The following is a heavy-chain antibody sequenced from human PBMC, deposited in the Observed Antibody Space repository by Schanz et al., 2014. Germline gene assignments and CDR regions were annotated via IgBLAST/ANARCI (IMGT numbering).Heavy chain of an antibody. CDR1: GGSFSGYF. CDR2: ISHSGRT. Sequence: QVQLQQWGAGLLKPSETLSLTCAVYGGSFSGYFWSWTRQSPEKGLEWIGEISHSGRTTYNPSLRSRATRAVDTSKIQFFLKWSSVAAADTAVYYCARHLAESAAAAFDSWGQGTLVAVSS. J-gene: IGHJ4*02. D-gene: IGHD2-2*01. CDR3: ARHLAESAAAAFDS. V-gene: IGHV4-34*01.